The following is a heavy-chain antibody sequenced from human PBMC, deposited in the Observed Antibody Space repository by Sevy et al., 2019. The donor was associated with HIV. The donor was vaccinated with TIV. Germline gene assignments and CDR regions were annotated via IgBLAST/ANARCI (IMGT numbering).Heavy chain of an antibody. V-gene: IGHV4-59*01. Sequence: SETLSLTCTVSGGSISSYYWSWIRQPPGKGLEWIGYIYYSGSTNYNPSLKSRVTILVDTSKNQFFLKLSSVTAADTAVYYCARGLEQQLNNWFDPWGQGTLVTVSS. CDR2: IYYSGST. D-gene: IGHD6-13*01. J-gene: IGHJ5*02. CDR1: GGSISSYY. CDR3: ARGLEQQLNNWFDP.